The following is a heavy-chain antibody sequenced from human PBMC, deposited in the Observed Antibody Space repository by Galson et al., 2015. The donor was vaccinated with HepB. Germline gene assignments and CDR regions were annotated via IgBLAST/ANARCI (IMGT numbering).Heavy chain of an antibody. J-gene: IGHJ4*02. D-gene: IGHD3-3*01. CDR2: IYYSGTT. CDR1: GGSISNFH. Sequence: ETLSLTCTVSGGSISNFHWSWIRQPPGKGLEWIGYIYYSGTTNHNPSLRSRVTMSVDTSKNQFSLQLSSVTATDTAIYYCARDRGHYEFWSGYYREPGTDFDYWGQGTLVTVAS. V-gene: IGHV4-59*01. CDR3: ARDRGHYEFWSGYYREPGTDFDY.